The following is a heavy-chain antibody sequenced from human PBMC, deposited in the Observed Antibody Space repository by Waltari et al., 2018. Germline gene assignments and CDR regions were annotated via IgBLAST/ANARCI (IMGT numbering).Heavy chain of an antibody. V-gene: IGHV3-15*01. Sequence: EVQLVESGGGLVKPGGSLRLSCAASGFTFSNAWMSWVRQAPGKGLEWVGRIKSKADGGTIDYAAPVKGRFTISIDDSKNTLCLQMNSLKTEDTAVYYCTTSPAGYYYGNSGFDYWGQGTLVTVSS. J-gene: IGHJ4*02. CDR2: IKSKADGGTI. D-gene: IGHD3-22*01. CDR1: GFTFSNAW. CDR3: TTSPAGYYYGNSGFDY.